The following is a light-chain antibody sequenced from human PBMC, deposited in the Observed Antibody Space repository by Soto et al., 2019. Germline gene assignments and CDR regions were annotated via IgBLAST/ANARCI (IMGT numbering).Light chain of an antibody. J-gene: IGLJ1*01. CDR2: EVS. CDR3: SSKTSSGTLYV. CDR1: SSDVGGSKY. Sequence: QSALTQPPSASGSPGQSVAISCTGTSSDVGGSKYVSWYQQHPGKAPRLMIYEVSYRPSGVSNRFSGSKSGNTASLTVSGLQAEDEADYYCSSKTSSGTLYVFGTGTKLTVL. V-gene: IGLV2-14*01.